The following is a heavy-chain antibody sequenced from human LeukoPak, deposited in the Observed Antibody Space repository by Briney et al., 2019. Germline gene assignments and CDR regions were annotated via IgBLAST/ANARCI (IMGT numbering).Heavy chain of an antibody. V-gene: IGHV4-4*07. D-gene: IGHD3-22*01. Sequence: PSETLSLTCTVSGGSISSYYWSWIRQPAGKGLEWIGRIYTSGGTNYNPSLKSRVTMSVDTSKNQFSLKLSSVTAADTAVYYCARVGGSILGGPARYYYDSSGYYDYWGQGTLVTVSS. CDR3: ARVGGSILGGPARYYYDSSGYYDY. CDR2: IYTSGGT. J-gene: IGHJ4*02. CDR1: GGSISSYY.